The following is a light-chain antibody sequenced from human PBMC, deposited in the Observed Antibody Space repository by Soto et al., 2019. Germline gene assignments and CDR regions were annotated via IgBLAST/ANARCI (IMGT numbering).Light chain of an antibody. CDR1: RSLLYSDGKTY. J-gene: IGKJ1*01. V-gene: IGKV2D-29*01. Sequence: DIVMTQTPLSLSVTPGQPASISCKSTRSLLYSDGKTYLYWYLQKPGQPPQLLIYGVSNRFSGVTDRFSGSGSGTDFTLTISRVEAEDVGVYYCMQTVQFPWTFGQGTKVEVK. CDR2: GVS. CDR3: MQTVQFPWT.